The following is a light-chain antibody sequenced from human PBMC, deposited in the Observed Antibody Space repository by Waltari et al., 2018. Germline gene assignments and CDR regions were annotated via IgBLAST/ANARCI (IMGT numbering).Light chain of an antibody. CDR3: QQYYSVPLT. CDR1: QTISYSSNTKNY. CDR2: WAS. J-gene: IGKJ1*01. Sequence: DIVMTQSPDSLAVSLGERATINCKSSQTISYSSNTKNYLAWYQKKQGKPPRLLISWASSRESGVPDRFSGSGSGTDFTLTISSLQVEDVAIYYCQQYYSVPLTFGQGTKVGIK. V-gene: IGKV4-1*01.